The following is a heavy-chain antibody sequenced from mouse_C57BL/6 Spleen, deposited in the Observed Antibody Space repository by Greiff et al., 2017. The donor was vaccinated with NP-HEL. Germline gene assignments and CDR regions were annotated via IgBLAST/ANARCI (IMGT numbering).Heavy chain of an antibody. Sequence: EVMLVESEGGLVQPGSSMKLSCTASGFTFSDSYMACVRQVPEKGLEWVANINYDGSSTYYLDSLKSRFIISRDNAKNILYLQMSSLKSEDTATYYCARVGNWDGGFAYWGQGTLVTVAA. V-gene: IGHV5-16*01. CDR3: ARVGNWDGGFAY. CDR1: GFTFSDSY. J-gene: IGHJ3*01. CDR2: INYDGSST. D-gene: IGHD4-1*01.